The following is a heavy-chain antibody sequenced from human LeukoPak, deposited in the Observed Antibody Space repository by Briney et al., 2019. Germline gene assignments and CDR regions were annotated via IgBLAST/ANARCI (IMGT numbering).Heavy chain of an antibody. V-gene: IGHV4-59*08. Sequence: SETLSLTCTVSGGSISSYYWSWIRQPPGKGLEWIGYIYYSGSTNYNPSLKSRVTISVDTSKNQFSLKLSSVTAADTAVYYCASLYPPWLGVVITNDDYWGQGTLVTVSS. CDR2: IYYSGST. D-gene: IGHD3-3*01. CDR3: ASLYPPWLGVVITNDDY. CDR1: GGSISSYY. J-gene: IGHJ4*02.